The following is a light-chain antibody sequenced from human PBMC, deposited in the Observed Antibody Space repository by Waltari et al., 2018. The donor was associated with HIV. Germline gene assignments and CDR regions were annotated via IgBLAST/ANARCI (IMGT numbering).Light chain of an antibody. Sequence: QSALTQPRSVSGSPGQSVTISCTGTSSDVGDYNYVPWYQQHPGKAPHLMIFDVNKRPSGVPDRFSGSKSGNTASLTISGLQAEDEADYYCCSYADDYTWVFGGGTKLTVL. V-gene: IGLV2-11*01. CDR2: DVN. J-gene: IGLJ3*02. CDR1: SSDVGDYNY. CDR3: CSYADDYTWV.